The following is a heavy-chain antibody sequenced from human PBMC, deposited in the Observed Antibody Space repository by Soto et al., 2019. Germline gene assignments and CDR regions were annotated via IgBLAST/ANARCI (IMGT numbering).Heavy chain of an antibody. J-gene: IGHJ4*02. D-gene: IGHD1-26*01. Sequence: PGGSLRLSCAASGFTFSNYGMSWVRQAPGKGLEWVSALPEIGTNTYYADSVKGRFTISRDNSKNTLFLQINNLRAGDPAVYYCAKKSGVGATWYFDYWGQGTLVTVSS. V-gene: IGHV3-23*01. CDR3: AKKSGVGATWYFDY. CDR1: GFTFSNYG. CDR2: LPEIGTNT.